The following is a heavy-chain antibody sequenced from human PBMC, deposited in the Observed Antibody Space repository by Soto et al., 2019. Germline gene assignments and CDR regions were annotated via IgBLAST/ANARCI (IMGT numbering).Heavy chain of an antibody. CDR1: GFTFDDYA. V-gene: IGHV3-9*01. CDR3: TKRRSRGGGDGMDV. J-gene: IGHJ6*02. Sequence: EVQLVESGGGLVQPGRSLRLSCAASGFTFDDYAMYWVRQAPGKGLEWVSGISWNSGNIAYAESVKGRFTISIDNAKNSLYLQKDSVRAGDTALYYCTKRRSRGGGDGMDVWGQGTTVTVSS. CDR2: ISWNSGNI. D-gene: IGHD3-16*01.